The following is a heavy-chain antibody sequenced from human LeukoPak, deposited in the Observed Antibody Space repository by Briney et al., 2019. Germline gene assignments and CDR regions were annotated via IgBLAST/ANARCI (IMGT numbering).Heavy chain of an antibody. V-gene: IGHV1-18*01. CDR3: ARGKKYYYDSSGYSIDY. CDR2: ISAYNGNT. CDR1: GYTFTSYG. Sequence: ASVKVSCKASGYTFTSYGISWVRQAPGQGLEWMGWISAYNGNTNYAQKLQGRVTMTRNTSISTAYMELSSLRSEDTAVYYCARGKKYYYDSSGYSIDYWGQGTLVTVSS. D-gene: IGHD3-22*01. J-gene: IGHJ4*02.